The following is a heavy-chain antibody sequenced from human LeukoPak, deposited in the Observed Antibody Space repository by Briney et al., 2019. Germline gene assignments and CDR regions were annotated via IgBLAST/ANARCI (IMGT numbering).Heavy chain of an antibody. CDR3: AHYSGSYEYFQH. CDR2: IYWNDDK. Sequence: VSGPTLVKPTQTLTLTCTFSGFSLSTSGVGVGWIRQPPGKALECLALIYWNDDKRYSPSLKSRLSITKDSSKNQVVLTMTNMDPVDTATYYCAHYSGSYEYFQHWGQGTLVTVSS. D-gene: IGHD3-10*01. V-gene: IGHV2-5*01. J-gene: IGHJ1*01. CDR1: GFSLSTSGVG.